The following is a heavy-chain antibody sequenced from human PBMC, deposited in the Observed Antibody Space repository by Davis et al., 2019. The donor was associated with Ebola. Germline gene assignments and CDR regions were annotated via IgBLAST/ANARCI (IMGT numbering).Heavy chain of an antibody. D-gene: IGHD4-23*01. CDR2: IYYSGST. CDR3: ARQGGNNYYYYGMDV. V-gene: IGHV4-34*01. CDR1: GGSFSGYY. J-gene: IGHJ6*02. Sequence: PSETLSLTCAVYGGSFSGYYWSWIRQPPGKGLEWIGSIYYSGSTYYNPSLKSRVTISVDTSKNQFSLKLSSVTAADTAVYYCARQGGNNYYYYGMDVWGQGTTVTVSS.